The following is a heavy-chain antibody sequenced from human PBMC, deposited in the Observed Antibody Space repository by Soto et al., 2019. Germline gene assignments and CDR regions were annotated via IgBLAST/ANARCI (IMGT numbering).Heavy chain of an antibody. Sequence: QVQLVESGGGVVQPGRSLRLSCAASGFTFSSYAMHWVRQAPGKGLEWVALISYDGSNKYYADSVKGRFTISRDNSKNTLYLQMKSLRAEDTAVYYCARDKRDLRFLEWSYYFDYWGQGTLVTVSS. J-gene: IGHJ4*02. CDR2: ISYDGSNK. CDR1: GFTFSSYA. V-gene: IGHV3-30-3*01. CDR3: ARDKRDLRFLEWSYYFDY. D-gene: IGHD3-3*01.